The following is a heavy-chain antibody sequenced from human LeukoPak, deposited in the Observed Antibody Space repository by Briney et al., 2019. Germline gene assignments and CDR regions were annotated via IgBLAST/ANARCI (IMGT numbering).Heavy chain of an antibody. J-gene: IGHJ4*02. V-gene: IGHV3-48*03. Sequence: GGSLRLSCAASGFSFSSYEMNWVRQAPGKGLEWVSYISSSGSTIYYADSVKGRFTISRDNAKNSLYLQMNSLRAEDTAVYYCARALITIFGVATGGLDYWGQGTLVTVSS. CDR1: GFSFSSYE. CDR2: ISSSGSTI. D-gene: IGHD3-3*01. CDR3: ARALITIFGVATGGLDY.